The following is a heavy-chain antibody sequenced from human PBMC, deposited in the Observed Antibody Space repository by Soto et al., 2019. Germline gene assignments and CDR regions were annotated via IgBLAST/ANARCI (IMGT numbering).Heavy chain of an antibody. J-gene: IGHJ5*02. Sequence: ASVKVSCKASGYTFTSYDINWVRQATGQGLEWMGWMNPNSGNTGYAQKFQGRVTMTRNTSISTAYMELSSLRSDDTAVYYCARDDSSDIGYCSSTSCFNWFDPWGQGTLVTVSS. V-gene: IGHV1-8*01. D-gene: IGHD2-2*01. CDR1: GYTFTSYD. CDR3: ARDDSSDIGYCSSTSCFNWFDP. CDR2: MNPNSGNT.